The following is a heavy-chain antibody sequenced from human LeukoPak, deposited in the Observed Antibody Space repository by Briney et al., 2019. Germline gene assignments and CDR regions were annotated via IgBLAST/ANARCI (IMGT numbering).Heavy chain of an antibody. D-gene: IGHD6-13*01. J-gene: IGHJ6*02. CDR1: GFTLSSYA. CDR3: AKAASSSWPSYYYGMDV. Sequence: PGGSLRLSCAASGFTLSSYAMHWVRQAPGKGLEWVSVITGSGGNTYYADSVKGRFTISKDNSKNTVYLQMSSLRVDDTAVYYCAKAASSSWPSYYYGMDVWGQGTTVTVSS. CDR2: ITGSGGNT. V-gene: IGHV3-23*01.